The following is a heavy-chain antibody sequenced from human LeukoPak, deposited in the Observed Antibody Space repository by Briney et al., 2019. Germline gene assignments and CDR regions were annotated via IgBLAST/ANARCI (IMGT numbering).Heavy chain of an antibody. CDR3: ARDEDWSLQY. D-gene: IGHD3/OR15-3a*01. Sequence: ASVKVSCKASGGTFSSYAISWVRQAPGQGLEWMGIINPSGGSTSYAQKFQGRATMTRDMSTSTVYMELSSLRSEDTAVYYCARDEDWSLQYWGQGTLVTVSS. V-gene: IGHV1-46*01. J-gene: IGHJ4*02. CDR1: GGTFSSYA. CDR2: INPSGGST.